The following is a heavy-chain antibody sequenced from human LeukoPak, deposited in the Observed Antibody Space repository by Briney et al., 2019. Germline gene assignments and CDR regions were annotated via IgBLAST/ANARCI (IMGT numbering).Heavy chain of an antibody. J-gene: IGHJ4*02. V-gene: IGHV3-23*01. Sequence: GGSLRLSCAASGYTFSSHGLTWVRQAPGKGLEWVSTINGAGDNTYYAETVKGRFTISRDNSKNTLYLQMHSLRAEDTAICAKVSVCYGCYLDYWGQGTLVTVS. CDR1: GYTFSSHG. CDR3: VSVCYGCYLDY. D-gene: IGHD3-16*01. CDR2: INGAGDNT.